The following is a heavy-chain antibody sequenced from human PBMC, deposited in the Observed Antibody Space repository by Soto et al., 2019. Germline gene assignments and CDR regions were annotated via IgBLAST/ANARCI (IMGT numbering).Heavy chain of an antibody. CDR2: IYYSGST. D-gene: IGHD3-22*01. CDR3: AREYDSSGYYFDY. J-gene: IGHJ4*02. Sequence: SETLSLTCTVSCDSISSGGYYWSWIRQHRGKGLDWIGYIYYSGSTYYNPSLKSRVTISVETSKNQLSLKLSSVTAADTAVYYCAREYDSSGYYFDYWGQGTLVTVSS. CDR1: CDSISSGGYY. V-gene: IGHV4-31*03.